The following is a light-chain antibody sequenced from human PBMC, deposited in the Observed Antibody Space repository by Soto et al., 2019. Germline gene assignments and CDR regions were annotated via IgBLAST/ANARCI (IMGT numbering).Light chain of an antibody. CDR1: QSISSW. CDR2: KAS. J-gene: IGKJ1*01. Sequence: DIQMTQSPSTLSASVGDRVTITCRASQSISSWLAWYQRKPGKAPKLLIYKASSLESGVPSRFSGSGSGTEFTLTISSLQPDDFATYYCQQDNSYSWTFGQGTKVEI. CDR3: QQDNSYSWT. V-gene: IGKV1-5*03.